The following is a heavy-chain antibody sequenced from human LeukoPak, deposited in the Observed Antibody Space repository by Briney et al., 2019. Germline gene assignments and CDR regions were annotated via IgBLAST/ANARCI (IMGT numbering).Heavy chain of an antibody. V-gene: IGHV3-30*02. D-gene: IGHD6-13*01. CDR2: IRNDGSNK. CDR1: GFTFSSYA. Sequence: EPGGSLRLSCAASGFTFSSYARHWVRQAPGKGLGGGPFIRNDGSNKYYADSVKGRFTISRDNSKNTLYLQMNSLRAEDTAVYYCAEDGVAAAVGGWYFDYWGQGTLVTVSS. J-gene: IGHJ4*02. CDR3: AEDGVAAAVGGWYFDY.